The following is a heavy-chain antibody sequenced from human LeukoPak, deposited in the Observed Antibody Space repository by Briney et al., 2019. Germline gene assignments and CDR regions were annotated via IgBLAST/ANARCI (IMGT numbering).Heavy chain of an antibody. CDR2: IYYSGST. J-gene: IGHJ5*02. CDR3: ARQGGHSSSWYRGGWFDP. Sequence: PSETLSLTCTVSAGSISSSNYYWGWIRQPPGKGLEWIGSIYYSGSTYYNPSLKSRVTISVDTSKNQFSLKLSSVTAADTAVYYCARQGGHSSSWYRGGWFDPWGQGTLVTVSS. CDR1: AGSISSSNYY. D-gene: IGHD6-13*01. V-gene: IGHV4-39*01.